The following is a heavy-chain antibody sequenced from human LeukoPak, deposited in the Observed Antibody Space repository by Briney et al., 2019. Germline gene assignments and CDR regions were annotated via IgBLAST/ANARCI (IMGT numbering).Heavy chain of an antibody. CDR3: AKGTGSGWYDAFDF. V-gene: IGHV3-23*01. CDR2: ISGSGDST. Sequence: GGSLRLSCAASGFTFSSYAMSWVRQAPGKGLEWVSSISGSGDSTYYADSVKGRFTISRDNSKTPLYLQMNSLRADDTAVYYCAKGTGSGWYDAFDFWGQGTMVTISS. J-gene: IGHJ3*01. CDR1: GFTFSSYA. D-gene: IGHD6-19*01.